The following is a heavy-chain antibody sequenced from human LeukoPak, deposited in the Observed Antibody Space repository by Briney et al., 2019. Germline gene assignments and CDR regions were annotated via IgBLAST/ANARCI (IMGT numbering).Heavy chain of an antibody. J-gene: IGHJ4*02. Sequence: ASVKVSCKVSGYTLTELSMHWVRQAPGKGLEWMRGFDPEDVETIYAQKFQGRVTMTEDTSTETAYMELSSVRSEDTAVYYCATGGHRGEPSSYYDILTGYYNDGGDFDYWGQGTLVTVSS. CDR3: ATGGHRGEPSSYYDILTGYYNDGGDFDY. CDR1: GYTLTELS. V-gene: IGHV1-24*01. D-gene: IGHD3-9*01. CDR2: FDPEDVET.